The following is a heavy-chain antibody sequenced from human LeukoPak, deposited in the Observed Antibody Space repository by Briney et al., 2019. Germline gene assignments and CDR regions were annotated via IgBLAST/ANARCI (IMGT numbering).Heavy chain of an antibody. J-gene: IGHJ4*02. V-gene: IGHV3-53*01. CDR3: ARSYDILTGYVL. Sequence: PGGSLRLSCAASGFTVSSNYMSWVRQAPGKGLEWVSVIYSGGSTYYADSVKGRFTISRDNSKNTLYLQMNSLRAEDTAVYYCARSYDILTGYVLWGQGTLVTVSS. CDR1: GFTVSSNY. CDR2: IYSGGST. D-gene: IGHD3-9*01.